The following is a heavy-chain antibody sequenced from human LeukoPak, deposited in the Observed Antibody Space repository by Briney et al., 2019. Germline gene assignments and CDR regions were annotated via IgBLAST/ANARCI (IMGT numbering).Heavy chain of an antibody. CDR1: GYIFTSYG. CDR3: ARNGLWFGESYYDAFDI. D-gene: IGHD3-10*01. CDR2: ISAYNGNT. V-gene: IGHV1-18*01. Sequence: ASVKVSCKASGYIFTSYGISWVRQAPGQGLEWMGWISAYNGNTSYAQKLQGRVTMTTDTSTSTAYMELRSLRSDDTAVYYCARNGLWFGESYYDAFDIWGQGTMVTVSS. J-gene: IGHJ3*02.